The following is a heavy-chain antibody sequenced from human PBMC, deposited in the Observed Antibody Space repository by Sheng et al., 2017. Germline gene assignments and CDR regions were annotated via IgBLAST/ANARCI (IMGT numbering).Heavy chain of an antibody. J-gene: IGHJ6*02. CDR3: ARGLATTDYYYGMDV. CDR1: GGSFSGYY. CDR2: INHSGST. Sequence: QVQLQQWGAGLLKPSETLSLTCAVYGGSFSGYYWSWIRQPPGKGLEWIGEINHSGSTNYNPSLKSRVTISVDTSKNQFSLKLSSVTAADTAVYYCARGLATTDYYYGMDVWGQGTTVTVSS. V-gene: IGHV4-34*01. D-gene: IGHD4-17*01.